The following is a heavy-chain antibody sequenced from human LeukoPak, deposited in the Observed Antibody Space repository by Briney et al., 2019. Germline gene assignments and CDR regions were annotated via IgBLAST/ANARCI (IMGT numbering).Heavy chain of an antibody. CDR2: ISSSGSTI. CDR1: GCTFSDYY. Sequence: KSGGSLRLSCAASGCTFSDYYMSWIRQAPGKGLERVSYISSSGSTIYYADSVKGRFTISRDNAKNTLYLQMNSLRAEDTAVYYCARMYEQWLGTGTFDYWGQGTLVTVSS. J-gene: IGHJ4*02. CDR3: ARMYEQWLGTGTFDY. V-gene: IGHV3-11*01. D-gene: IGHD6-19*01.